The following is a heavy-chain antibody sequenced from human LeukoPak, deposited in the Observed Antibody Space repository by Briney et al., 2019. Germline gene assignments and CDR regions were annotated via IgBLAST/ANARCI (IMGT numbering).Heavy chain of an antibody. CDR1: SYTFTDYE. CDR3: ARNPSRSDTYFDL. CDR2: TNPSSRNR. J-gene: IGHJ4*02. V-gene: IGHV1-8*01. D-gene: IGHD5-18*01. Sequence: ASVKVSCKASSYTFTDYEINWVRQASGQGLEWMGWTNPSSRNRAYAPKFEGRVTMTTDTSTSTAYMELRSLTSEDTAVYYCARNPSRSDTYFDLWGQGTLVTVSS.